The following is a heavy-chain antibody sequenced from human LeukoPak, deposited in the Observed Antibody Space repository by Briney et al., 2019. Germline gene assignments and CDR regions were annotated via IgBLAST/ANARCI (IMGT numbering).Heavy chain of an antibody. V-gene: IGHV4-59*11. CDR1: GGSISSHY. Sequence: PSETLSLTCTVSGGSISSHYWSWIRQPPGKGLEWIGYIYYSGSTNYNPSLKSRVTISVDTSKNQFSLKLSSVTAADTAAYYCARINSSSFYFDYWGQGTLVTVSS. CDR3: ARINSSSFYFDY. CDR2: IYYSGST. J-gene: IGHJ4*02. D-gene: IGHD6-6*01.